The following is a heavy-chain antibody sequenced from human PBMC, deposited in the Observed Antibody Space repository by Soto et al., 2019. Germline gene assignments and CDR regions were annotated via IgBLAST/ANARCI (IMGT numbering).Heavy chain of an antibody. CDR1: GFTFSSYA. D-gene: IGHD4-17*01. V-gene: IGHV3-23*01. CDR3: AKDQGGYGDYFDY. Sequence: EVQLLESGGGLVQPGGSLRLSCAASGFTFSSYAMSWVRQAPGKGLEWVSAISDSGGSTYYADSVKGRFTISRDNSKNTLYLQMNSLRAEDTAVYYCAKDQGGYGDYFDYWGQGTLVTVSS. J-gene: IGHJ4*02. CDR2: ISDSGGST.